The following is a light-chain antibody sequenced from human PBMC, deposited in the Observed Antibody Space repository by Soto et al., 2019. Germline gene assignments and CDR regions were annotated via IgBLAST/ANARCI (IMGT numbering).Light chain of an antibody. Sequence: DIQMTQSPSSLSASLGDTVTITCQASQDISNYLNWYQQRPGKAPQLMISDASDLERGVPSRFSGGGSGTDFTFSISGLKPEDIATYYCQQYHGLPLTFGEGT. CDR3: QQYHGLPLT. V-gene: IGKV1-33*01. CDR2: DAS. CDR1: QDISNY. J-gene: IGKJ4*01.